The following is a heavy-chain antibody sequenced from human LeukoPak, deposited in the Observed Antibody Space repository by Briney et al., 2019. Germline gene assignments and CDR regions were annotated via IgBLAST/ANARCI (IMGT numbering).Heavy chain of an antibody. CDR3: AKSSSEIVVVAAFDI. V-gene: IGHV3-23*01. CDR1: GFTFSSYA. D-gene: IGHD3-22*01. Sequence: GGSLRLSCAASGFTFSSYAMSWVRQAPGKGLEWVSAIGGSGGSTYYADSVKGRFTISRDNSKNTLYLQMNSLRAEDTAVYYCAKSSSEIVVVAAFDIWGQGTMVTVSS. CDR2: IGGSGGST. J-gene: IGHJ3*02.